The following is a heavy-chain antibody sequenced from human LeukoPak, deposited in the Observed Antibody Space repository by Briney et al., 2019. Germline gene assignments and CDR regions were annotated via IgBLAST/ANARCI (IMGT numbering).Heavy chain of an antibody. V-gene: IGHV3-74*01. CDR3: ADAVAGTATFDY. CDR2: INSDGSST. Sequence: GGSLRLSCAASGFTFSSYWMHWVRQAPGKGLVWVSRINSDGSSTSYADSVKGRFTISRDNAKNTLYLQMNSLRAEDTAVYYCADAVAGTATFDYWGQGTLVTVSS. CDR1: GFTFSSYW. D-gene: IGHD6-19*01. J-gene: IGHJ4*02.